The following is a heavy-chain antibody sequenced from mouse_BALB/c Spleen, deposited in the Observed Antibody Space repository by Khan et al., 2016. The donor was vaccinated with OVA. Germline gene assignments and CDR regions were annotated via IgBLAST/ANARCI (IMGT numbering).Heavy chain of an antibody. V-gene: IGHV1-77*01. CDR1: GYTFTDFY. Sequence: VQLQESGAELARPGASVKLSCKASGYTFTDFYINWVKQRTGQGLEWIGEINPGSGDIYYNEKFKGQAKLTADKSSSTAYMQLSSQTSEDSAVYFCARRNYFGYTFAYWGQGTLVTVSA. CDR3: ARRNYFGYTFAY. CDR2: INPGSGDI. D-gene: IGHD1-2*01. J-gene: IGHJ3*01.